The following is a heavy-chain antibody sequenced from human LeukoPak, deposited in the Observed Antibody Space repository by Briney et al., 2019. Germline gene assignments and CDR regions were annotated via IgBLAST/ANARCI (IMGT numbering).Heavy chain of an antibody. Sequence: ASVKVSCKASGYTFTSYGISWVRQAPGQGLEWMGLISAYNGNTNYAQKLQGRVTMTTDTSTSTAYMELRSLRSDDTAVYHCARVIVESEYYYDSSGYRANWFDPWGQGTLVTVSS. J-gene: IGHJ5*02. V-gene: IGHV1-18*01. CDR2: ISAYNGNT. CDR1: GYTFTSYG. CDR3: ARVIVESEYYYDSSGYRANWFDP. D-gene: IGHD3-22*01.